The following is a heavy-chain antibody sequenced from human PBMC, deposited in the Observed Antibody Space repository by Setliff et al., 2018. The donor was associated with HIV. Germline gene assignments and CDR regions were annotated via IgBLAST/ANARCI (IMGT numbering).Heavy chain of an antibody. Sequence: PGESLKISCQTSGFTFPDHWIAWVRQLPGKGLEWMGIIYPGDSSTKYSPSFQGQVTISVDKSINTAYLSWSTLKASDTGMYYCARAGRGGGSYWTFDYWGQGTLVTVSS. CDR3: ARAGRGGGSYWTFDY. CDR2: IYPGDSST. CDR1: GFTFPDHW. J-gene: IGHJ4*02. V-gene: IGHV5-51*01. D-gene: IGHD1-26*01.